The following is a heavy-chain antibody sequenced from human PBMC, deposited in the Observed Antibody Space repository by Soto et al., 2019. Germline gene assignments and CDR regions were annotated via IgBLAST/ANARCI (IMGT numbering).Heavy chain of an antibody. V-gene: IGHV4-31*03. CDR1: VESINNGAYF. Sequence: QVQLQEPGPGLVKPSQTLSLTCSVSVESINNGAYFWSWIRHHQGKGLAWIGYVNARGSTSYNPSLRGRVDMSIDTSKKKFYLNLKSVAAADTAVFFCARGFGEAGMAFDYWGPGALVTVSS. D-gene: IGHD3-16*01. J-gene: IGHJ4*02. CDR3: ARGFGEAGMAFDY. CDR2: VNARGST.